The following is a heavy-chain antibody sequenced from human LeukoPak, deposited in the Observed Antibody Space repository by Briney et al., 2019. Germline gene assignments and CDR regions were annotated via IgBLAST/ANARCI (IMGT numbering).Heavy chain of an antibody. CDR2: IYYSWST. J-gene: IGHJ2*01. CDR1: GGSIRSYY. CDR3: ARVYYSNSYDYWYFDL. V-gene: IGHV4-59*01. Sequence: PSETLSLTCTVSGGSIRSYYWSWIRQPPGKGLEWIGYIYYSWSTNYNPSLKSRVTISVDTSKNQFSLKLSSVTAADTAVYYCARVYYSNSYDYWYFDLWGRGTLVTVSS. D-gene: IGHD6-13*01.